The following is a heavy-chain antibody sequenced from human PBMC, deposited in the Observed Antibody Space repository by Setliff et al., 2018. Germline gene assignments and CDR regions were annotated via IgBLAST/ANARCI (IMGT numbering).Heavy chain of an antibody. V-gene: IGHV3-23*01. CDR2: IARGSRVT. CDR1: GFTFSSYA. CDR3: ARERMYYNFWSGYSDY. D-gene: IGHD3-3*01. J-gene: IGHJ4*02. Sequence: GGSLRLSCAASGFTFSSYAMSWVRQAPGKGLEWVSGIARGSRVTYYADSVKGRFTISRDSSKNTLYLQMNSLRAEDTAVYYCARERMYYNFWSGYSDYWGQGTLVTVSS.